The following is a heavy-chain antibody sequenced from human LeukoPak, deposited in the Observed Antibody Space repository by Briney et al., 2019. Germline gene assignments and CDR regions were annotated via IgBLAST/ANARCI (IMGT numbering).Heavy chain of an antibody. Sequence: PSETLSLTCAVSGGSISSSNWWSWVRQPPGKGLEWIGQIYHSGSTNYNPSLKSRVTISVDKSKNQFSLKLSSVTAADTAVYYCARGGLYSSSWYDYWGQGTLVTVSS. CDR2: IYHSGST. CDR3: ARGGLYSSSWYDY. J-gene: IGHJ4*02. D-gene: IGHD6-13*01. CDR1: GGSISSSNW. V-gene: IGHV4-4*02.